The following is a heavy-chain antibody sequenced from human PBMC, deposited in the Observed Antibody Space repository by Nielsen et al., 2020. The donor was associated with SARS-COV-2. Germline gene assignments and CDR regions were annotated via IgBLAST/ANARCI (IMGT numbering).Heavy chain of an antibody. D-gene: IGHD2-15*01. CDR3: ARDLQVVVAATYSYYYYGMDV. Sequence: VRQMPGKGLEWVSYVSSSGSTIYYADSVKGRFTISRDNAKNSLYLQMNSLRAEDTAVYYCARDLQVVVAATYSYYYYGMDVWGQGTTVTVSS. J-gene: IGHJ6*02. CDR2: VSSSGSTI. V-gene: IGHV3-11*01.